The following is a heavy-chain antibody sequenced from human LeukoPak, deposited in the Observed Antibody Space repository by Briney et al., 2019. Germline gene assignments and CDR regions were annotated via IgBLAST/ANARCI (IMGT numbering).Heavy chain of an antibody. D-gene: IGHD3-22*01. CDR2: INHSGST. CDR1: GGSFSGYY. J-gene: IGHJ4*02. V-gene: IGHV4-34*01. CDR3: ARGHYYDSSGYEIFDY. Sequence: SETLSLTCAVYGGSFSGYYWSWIRQPPEKGLEWIGEINHSGSTNYNPSLKSRVTISVDTSKNQFSLKLSSVTAADTAVYYCARGHYYDSSGYEIFDYWGQGTLVTVSS.